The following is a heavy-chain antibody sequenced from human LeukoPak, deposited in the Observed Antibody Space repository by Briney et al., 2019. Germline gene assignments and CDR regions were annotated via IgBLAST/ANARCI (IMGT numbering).Heavy chain of an antibody. V-gene: IGHV3-33*01. Sequence: GGSLRLSCAASGFTFSGFGMHWVRQAPDKGLEWVAVIWYDGSKEYYADSVKGRFTASRDNSKDTLFLQMNSLRVEDTAVYYCARDEWSRAIFGVVTTNWFDPWGQGTLVTVSS. CDR3: ARDEWSRAIFGVVTTNWFDP. CDR1: GFTFSGFG. D-gene: IGHD3-3*01. CDR2: IWYDGSKE. J-gene: IGHJ5*02.